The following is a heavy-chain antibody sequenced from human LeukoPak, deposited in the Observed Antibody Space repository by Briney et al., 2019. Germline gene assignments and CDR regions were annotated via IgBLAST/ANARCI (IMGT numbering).Heavy chain of an antibody. V-gene: IGHV3-7*04. Sequence: GGSLRLSCAASGFTFSRFWMGWVRQAPGKGLEWVANIKPDGSEKNYGDSVRGRFTISRDNARNSLSLQMNSLRVEDTAVYYCARENYFDHWGQGTLVTVSS. CDR1: GFTFSRFW. CDR3: ARENYFDH. CDR2: IKPDGSEK. J-gene: IGHJ4*02.